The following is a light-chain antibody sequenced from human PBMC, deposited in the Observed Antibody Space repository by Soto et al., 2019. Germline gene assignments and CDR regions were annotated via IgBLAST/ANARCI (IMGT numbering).Light chain of an antibody. CDR3: QSYNSAPFT. V-gene: IGKV1-27*01. CDR1: HDIGNS. J-gene: IGKJ4*01. Sequence: DVQMTQSPPSLSASVGDRVTVACRASHDIGNSLAWYQQRPGKSPRLLIYDASTLQSGVPARFSGSGSGTRFILAITSLRPEDAAIYYCQSYNSAPFTFGGGTKVAIK. CDR2: DAS.